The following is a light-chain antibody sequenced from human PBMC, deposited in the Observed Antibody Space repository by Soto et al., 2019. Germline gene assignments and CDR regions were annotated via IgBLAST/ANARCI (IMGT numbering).Light chain of an antibody. V-gene: IGKV3-20*01. CDR3: QQYGGSPRT. J-gene: IGKJ1*01. Sequence: EIVLTQSPGTLSLSPGESATLSRRASQSIRSSYLAWYQQTPGQAPRLLIYDASSRAAGIPDRFSGSGSGTDFTLTISGLEPEDFGVYYCQQYGGSPRTFGQGTKVEIK. CDR2: DAS. CDR1: QSIRSSY.